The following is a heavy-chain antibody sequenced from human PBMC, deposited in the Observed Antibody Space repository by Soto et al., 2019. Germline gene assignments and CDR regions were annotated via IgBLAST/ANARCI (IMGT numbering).Heavy chain of an antibody. Sequence: GGSLRLSCAASGFTFSDHYMDWVRQAPGKGLEWVGRIRNKANSYTTDYAASVQGRFTISRDDSKNSLYLQMNSLKTEDTAMYYRASGTFSLPWGQGTLVTVSS. J-gene: IGHJ5*02. CDR1: GFTFSDHY. D-gene: IGHD3-3*02. CDR3: ASGTFSLP. CDR2: IRNKANSYTT. V-gene: IGHV3-72*01.